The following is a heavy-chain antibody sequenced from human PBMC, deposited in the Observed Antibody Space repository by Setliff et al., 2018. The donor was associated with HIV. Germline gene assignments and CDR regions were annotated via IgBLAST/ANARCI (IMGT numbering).Heavy chain of an antibody. D-gene: IGHD1-1*01. Sequence: GSLRLSCAASGFTFSSYSMTWVRQPPGRGLEWVSGISTSSNTYYADSVKGRFTISRDNSKNMLYLQMSFLSAEDTAVYYCAAETRPGLTRSGFDYWGQGTLVTVSS. CDR2: ISTSSNT. V-gene: IGHV3-23*01. CDR1: GFTFSSYS. J-gene: IGHJ4*02. CDR3: AAETRPGLTRSGFDY.